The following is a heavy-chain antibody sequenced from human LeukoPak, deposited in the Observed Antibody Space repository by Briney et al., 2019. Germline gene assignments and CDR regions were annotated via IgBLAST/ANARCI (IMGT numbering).Heavy chain of an antibody. V-gene: IGHV3-21*01. D-gene: IGHD3-22*01. CDR2: ISSSSSYI. J-gene: IGHJ4*02. Sequence: GGSLRLSCAASGFTFSSYSMNWVRQAPGKGLEWVSSISSSSSYIYYADSVKGRFTISRDNAKNSLYLQMNSLRAEDTAAYYCARGHYDSSGYFYWGQGTLVTVSS. CDR3: ARGHYDSSGYFY. CDR1: GFTFSSYS.